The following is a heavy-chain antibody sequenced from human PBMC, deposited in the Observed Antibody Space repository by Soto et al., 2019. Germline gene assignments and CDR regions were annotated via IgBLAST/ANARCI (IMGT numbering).Heavy chain of an antibody. CDR3: ARGTFGVVKD. J-gene: IGHJ4*02. V-gene: IGHV4-59*01. CDR2: MYYSGST. Sequence: QVQLQESGPGLVKPSETLSLTCTVSGGSISSYYWSWIRQSPGKGLEWIGYMYYSGSTNYNPSLKSRVTISIDTSRNQFCLKLSSVTAADTAVYYCARGTFGVVKDWGQGTLVTVSS. CDR1: GGSISSYY. D-gene: IGHD3-3*01.